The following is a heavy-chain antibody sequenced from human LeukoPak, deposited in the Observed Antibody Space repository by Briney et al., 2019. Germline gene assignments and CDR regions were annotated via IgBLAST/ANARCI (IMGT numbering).Heavy chain of an antibody. J-gene: IGHJ4*02. CDR1: GFTFSSYG. CDR3: ARVGGYDSSGPYYFDY. CDR2: IRYDGSNK. D-gene: IGHD3-22*01. V-gene: IGHV3-30*02. Sequence: GGSLRLSCAASGFTFSSYGMHWVRQAPGKGLEWVAFIRYDGSNKYYADSVKGRFTISRDNSKNTLYLQMNSLRAEDTAVYYCARVGGYDSSGPYYFDYWGQGTLVTVSS.